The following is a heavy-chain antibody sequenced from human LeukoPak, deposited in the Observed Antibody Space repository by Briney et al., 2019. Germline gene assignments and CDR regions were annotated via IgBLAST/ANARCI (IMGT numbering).Heavy chain of an antibody. Sequence: GESLKISCKGSGYSFTNYWIAWVRQMPGKGLEWVGIIYPGDSDTRYSPSFQGQVTISADKSISTAYLQRSSLRASDTAIYYCARSGHCSSSSCYYPYHYYMDVWGKGTTVTVSS. CDR1: GYSFTNYW. CDR3: ARSGHCSSSSCYYPYHYYMDV. CDR2: IYPGDSDT. D-gene: IGHD2-2*03. J-gene: IGHJ6*03. V-gene: IGHV5-51*01.